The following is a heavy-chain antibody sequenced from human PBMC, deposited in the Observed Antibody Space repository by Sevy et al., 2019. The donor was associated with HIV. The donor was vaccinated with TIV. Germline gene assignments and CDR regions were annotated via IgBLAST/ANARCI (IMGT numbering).Heavy chain of an antibody. V-gene: IGHV3-23*01. D-gene: IGHD2-21*02. Sequence: GGSLRLSCAASGFTCSTYAVSWVRQAPGKGLEWVAALNGDRTYYAGSVKGRFTISRDNPKNTVYLQVNSLRVEDTALYYCVKEETAPYFDCWGQGTLVTVSS. J-gene: IGHJ4*02. CDR1: GFTCSTYA. CDR3: VKEETAPYFDC. CDR2: LNGDRT.